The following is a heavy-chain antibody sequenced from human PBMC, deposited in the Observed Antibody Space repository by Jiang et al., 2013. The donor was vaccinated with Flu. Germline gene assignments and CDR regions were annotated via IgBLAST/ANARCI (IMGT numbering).Heavy chain of an antibody. Sequence: TLSLTCTVSGASIGSTYYWSWIRQPPGKGLEWIGYIYYSGSTNYNPSLKSRVTISVDTSKNQFSLKLSSVTAADTAVYYCARGGGWYETWFDPWGQGTLVTVSS. V-gene: IGHV4-59*01. D-gene: IGHD6-19*01. CDR2: IYYSGST. CDR3: ARGGGWYETWFDP. J-gene: IGHJ5*02. CDR1: GASIGSTYY.